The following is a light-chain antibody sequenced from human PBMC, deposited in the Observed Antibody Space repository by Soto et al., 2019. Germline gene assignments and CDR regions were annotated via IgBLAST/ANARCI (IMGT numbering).Light chain of an antibody. J-gene: IGLJ1*01. CDR3: FSYADGSIYF. CDR2: YVD. Sequence: QSVLTQPASVSGSPGQSITISCTGTSRDVGAYDYVSWYLQYPDKAPQLLFYYVDHRPSGVSSRFCGSKSGNTASPTISGLQAEDEGDYYCFSYADGSIYFFGTGTKVTVL. CDR1: SRDVGAYDY. V-gene: IGLV2-14*03.